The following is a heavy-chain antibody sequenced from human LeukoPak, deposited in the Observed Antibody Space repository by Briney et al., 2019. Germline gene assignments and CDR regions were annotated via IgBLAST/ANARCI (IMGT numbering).Heavy chain of an antibody. CDR3: ARATYSSSWYEGRFDP. Sequence: AGGSLRLSCAASGFTFSSYAMHWVRQAPGKGLEWVAVISYDGSNKYYADSVKGRFTISRDNSKNTLYLQMNSLRAEDTAVYYCARATYSSSWYEGRFDPWGQGTLVTVSS. CDR1: GFTFSSYA. J-gene: IGHJ5*02. CDR2: ISYDGSNK. V-gene: IGHV3-30*04. D-gene: IGHD6-13*01.